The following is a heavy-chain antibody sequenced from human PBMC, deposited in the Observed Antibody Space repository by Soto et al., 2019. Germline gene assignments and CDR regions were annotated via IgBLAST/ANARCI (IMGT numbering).Heavy chain of an antibody. J-gene: IGHJ4*02. CDR1: GGTFSSYA. D-gene: IGHD3-9*01. CDR3: ARYLNYDILTGPGYFDY. V-gene: IGHV1-69*13. Sequence: SVKVSCKASGGTFSSYAISWVRQAPGQGLEWMGRIIPIFGTANYAQKFQGRVTITADESTSTAYMELSSLRSEDTAVYYCARYLNYDILTGPGYFDYWGQGTLVTVSS. CDR2: IIPIFGTA.